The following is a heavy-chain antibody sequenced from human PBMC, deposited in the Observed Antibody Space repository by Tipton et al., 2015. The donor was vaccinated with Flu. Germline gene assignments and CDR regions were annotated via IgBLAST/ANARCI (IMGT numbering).Heavy chain of an antibody. CDR1: GGSFSGYY. J-gene: IGHJ6*03. D-gene: IGHD3-3*01. V-gene: IGHV4-34*01. CDR2: INHSGST. CDR3: ARADFWSGYPLYYYYYYMDV. Sequence: TLSLTCAVYGGSFSGYYWSWIRQPPGKGLEWIGEINHSGSTNYNPSLKSRVTISVDTSKNQFSLKLSSVTAADTAVYYCARADFWSGYPLYYYYYYMDVWGKGTTVTVSS.